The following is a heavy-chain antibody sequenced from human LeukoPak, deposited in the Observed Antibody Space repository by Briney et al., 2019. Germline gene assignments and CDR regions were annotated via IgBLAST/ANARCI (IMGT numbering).Heavy chain of an antibody. CDR3: ARDSSLWFGELSPFYYYYYMDV. J-gene: IGHJ6*03. CDR2: ISSSGSTI. Sequence: GGSLRLSCAASGFTLSSYEMNWVRQAPGKGLEWVSYISSSGSTIYYADSVKGRFTISRDNAKNSLYLQMNSLRAEDTAVYYCARDSSLWFGELSPFYYYYYMDVWGKGTTVTISS. V-gene: IGHV3-48*03. D-gene: IGHD3-10*01. CDR1: GFTLSSYE.